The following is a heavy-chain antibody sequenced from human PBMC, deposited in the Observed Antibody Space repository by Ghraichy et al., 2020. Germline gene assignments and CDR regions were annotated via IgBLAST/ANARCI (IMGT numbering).Heavy chain of an antibody. CDR3: ARDKLVGASNWFDP. CDR2: IIPIFGTA. D-gene: IGHD1-26*01. Sequence: SVKVSCKASGGTFSSYAISWVRQAPGQGLEWMGGIIPIFGTANYAQKFQGRVTITADESTSTAYMELSSLRSEDTAVYYCARDKLVGASNWFDPWDQGTLVTVSS. J-gene: IGHJ5*02. V-gene: IGHV1-69*13. CDR1: GGTFSSYA.